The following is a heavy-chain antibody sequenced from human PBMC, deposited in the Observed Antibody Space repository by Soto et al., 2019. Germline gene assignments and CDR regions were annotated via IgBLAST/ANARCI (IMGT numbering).Heavy chain of an antibody. V-gene: IGHV7-4-1*01. CDR3: ARESMAVAGDAYYYYYGMDV. CDR2: INTNTGNP. J-gene: IGHJ6*02. D-gene: IGHD6-19*01. CDR1: GYTFTSYG. Sequence: GASVKVSCKASGYTFTSYGMNWVRQAPGQGLEWMGWINTNTGNPTYAQGFTGRFVFSLDTSVSTAYLQICSLKAEDTAVYYCARESMAVAGDAYYYYYGMDVWGQGTTVTVSS.